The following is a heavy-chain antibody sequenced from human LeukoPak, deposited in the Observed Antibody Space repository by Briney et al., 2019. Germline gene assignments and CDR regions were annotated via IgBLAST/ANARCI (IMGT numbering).Heavy chain of an antibody. D-gene: IGHD6-6*01. CDR2: VNHSGRT. Sequence: SETLSLTCAVYGGSFSDYWWTWIRQSPGKGLEWIGEVNHSGRTNYNPSLKSRVTISVDTSKNQFSLKLSSVTAADTAVYYCARGEYSSSSNAFDIWGQGTMVTVSS. J-gene: IGHJ3*02. CDR1: GGSFSDYW. CDR3: ARGEYSSSSNAFDI. V-gene: IGHV4-34*01.